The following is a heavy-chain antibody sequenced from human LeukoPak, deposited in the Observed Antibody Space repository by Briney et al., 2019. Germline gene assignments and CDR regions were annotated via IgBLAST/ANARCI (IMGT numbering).Heavy chain of an antibody. Sequence: GRSLRLSCAASGFTFSSYGMHWVRQAPGKGLEWVAVISYDGSNKYYADSVKGRFTISRDNAKNTLYLQMNSLRAEDTAVYYCARGVGGDSRFDPWGQGTLVTVSS. CDR1: GFTFSSYG. CDR3: ARGVGGDSRFDP. CDR2: ISYDGSNK. D-gene: IGHD1-26*01. V-gene: IGHV3-30*03. J-gene: IGHJ5*02.